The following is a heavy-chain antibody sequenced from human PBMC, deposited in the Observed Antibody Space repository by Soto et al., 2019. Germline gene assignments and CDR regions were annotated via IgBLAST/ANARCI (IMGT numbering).Heavy chain of an antibody. Sequence: GASVKVSCKASGGTFSSYAISWVRQAPGQGLEWMGGIIPIFGTANYAQKFQGRVTITADESTSTAYMELSGLRSEDTAVYYCARELRFLEWSQGDAFDIWGQGTMVTVSS. CDR1: GGTFSSYA. D-gene: IGHD3-3*01. CDR2: IIPIFGTA. CDR3: ARELRFLEWSQGDAFDI. V-gene: IGHV1-69*13. J-gene: IGHJ3*02.